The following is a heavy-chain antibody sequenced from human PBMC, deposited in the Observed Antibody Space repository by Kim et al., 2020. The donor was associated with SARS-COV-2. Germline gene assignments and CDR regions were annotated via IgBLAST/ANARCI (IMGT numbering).Heavy chain of an antibody. D-gene: IGHD3-16*02. CDR3: VRDRSSAF. CDR1: GFTFSSYD. V-gene: IGHV3-21*01. J-gene: IGHJ3*01. CDR2: IGSTGDKK. Sequence: GGSLRLSCAASGFTFSSYDMNWVRQAPGKGLEWVSAIGSTGDKKFYADSVSGRFTISRDNSKNLLLLQMISLTAEDAADYYCVRDRSSAF.